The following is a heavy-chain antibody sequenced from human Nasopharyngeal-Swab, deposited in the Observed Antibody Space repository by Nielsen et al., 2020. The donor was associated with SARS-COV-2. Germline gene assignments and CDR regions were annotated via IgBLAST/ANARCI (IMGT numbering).Heavy chain of an antibody. CDR2: IYSSGST. D-gene: IGHD2-21*02. CDR3: ASQPVVVTAIISYWYFDL. J-gene: IGHJ2*01. Sequence: SETLSLTCTVSGGSLSSSRSYWGWIRQPPGKGLEWIGRIYSSGSTYYNPSLKSRVTISVDTSKNPFSLTLSSVTAADTAVYYCASQPVVVTAIISYWYFDLWGRGTLVTVSS. CDR1: GGSLSSSRSY. V-gene: IGHV4-39*01.